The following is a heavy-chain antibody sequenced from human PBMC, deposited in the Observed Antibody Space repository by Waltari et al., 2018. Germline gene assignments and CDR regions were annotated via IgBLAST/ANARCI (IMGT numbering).Heavy chain of an antibody. D-gene: IGHD3-22*01. CDR3: ARHPLFAMRVGWYYFDY. Sequence: QLQLQESGPGLLQPSATLSLTCTVSGGSISTSSYFCGSIRTPPGKGLEWIGSSYYSGSTYYNPSLKSRVTISVDTSKNQFYMKLSSVTAADTAVYYCARHPLFAMRVGWYYFDYWGQGTLVTVSS. CDR1: GGSISTSSYF. J-gene: IGHJ4*02. CDR2: SYYSGST. V-gene: IGHV4-39*01.